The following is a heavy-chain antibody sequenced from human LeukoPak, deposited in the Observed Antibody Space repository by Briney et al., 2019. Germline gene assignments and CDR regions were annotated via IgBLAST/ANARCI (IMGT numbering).Heavy chain of an antibody. V-gene: IGHV3-23*01. CDR3: ARDIHDSSGYYYDY. J-gene: IGHJ4*02. Sequence: ETLSLTCAVYGGSFSGYYWSWIRQPPGKGPEWISAVSASGDKTYYADSVKGRFTVSRDNSKDTLYLHMNSLRAEDTALYYCARDIHDSSGYYYDYWGQGTLVTVSS. D-gene: IGHD3-22*01. CDR2: VSASGDKT. CDR1: GGSFSGYY.